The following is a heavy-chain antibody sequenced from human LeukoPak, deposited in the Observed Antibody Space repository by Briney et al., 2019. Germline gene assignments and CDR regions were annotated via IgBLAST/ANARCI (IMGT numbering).Heavy chain of an antibody. J-gene: IGHJ6*02. Sequence: PSETLSLTCTVSGGSISSSSYYWGWIRQPPGKGLEWIGSIYYSGSTYYNPSLKSRVTISVDTSKNQFSLKLSSVTAADTAVYYCARHTRDGSGSYYTPYYYGMDVSGQGTTVTVSS. V-gene: IGHV4-39*01. CDR2: IYYSGST. D-gene: IGHD3-10*01. CDR1: GGSISSSSYY. CDR3: ARHTRDGSGSYYTPYYYGMDV.